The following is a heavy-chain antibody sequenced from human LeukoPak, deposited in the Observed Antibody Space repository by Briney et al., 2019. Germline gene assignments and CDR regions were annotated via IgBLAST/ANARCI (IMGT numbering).Heavy chain of an antibody. Sequence: SETLSLTCTVSGYSISSSFYWGWIRQPPGKGLEWIGSIYYTGSTYYNPSLKSRVTISVDTSKKKFSLKVSSVTAADTAVYYYYMDVWGKGTTVTVSS. CDR1: GYSISSSFY. CDR2: IYYTGST. CDR3: YMDV. V-gene: IGHV4-38-2*02. J-gene: IGHJ6*03.